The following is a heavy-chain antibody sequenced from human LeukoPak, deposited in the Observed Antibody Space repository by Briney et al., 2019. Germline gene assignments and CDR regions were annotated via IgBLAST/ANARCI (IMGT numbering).Heavy chain of an antibody. Sequence: GESLQISCQGSGHSFTSYWIGWVRPMPGKGGEWMGIIYPGDSDTRYSPSFQGQVTISADKSISTAYLQWSSLKASDTAMYYCARHDSSGFPFDPWGQGTLVTVSS. V-gene: IGHV5-51*01. CDR2: IYPGDSDT. CDR3: ARHDSSGFPFDP. D-gene: IGHD3-22*01. CDR1: GHSFTSYW. J-gene: IGHJ5*02.